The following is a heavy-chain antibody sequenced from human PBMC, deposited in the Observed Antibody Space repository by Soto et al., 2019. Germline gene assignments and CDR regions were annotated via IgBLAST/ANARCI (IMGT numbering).Heavy chain of an antibody. Sequence: QVHLQQWGAGLLKPSETLSLTCAVYGGSFSGYYWSWIRQPPGKGLEWIGEINHSGSTNYNPSLKSRVSISVGTSNNQFSLKLSSVTAADTAVYYCARGRGDGYNQHWYFALWGRGTLVTVSS. CDR1: GGSFSGYY. CDR2: INHSGST. CDR3: ARGRGDGYNQHWYFAL. J-gene: IGHJ2*01. V-gene: IGHV4-34*01. D-gene: IGHD3-10*01.